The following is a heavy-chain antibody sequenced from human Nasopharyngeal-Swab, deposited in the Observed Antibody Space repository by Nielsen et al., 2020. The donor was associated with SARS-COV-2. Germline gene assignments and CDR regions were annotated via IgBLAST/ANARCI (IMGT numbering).Heavy chain of an antibody. Sequence: GSLRLSCAVYGGSFSGYYWSCIRQPPGRGLEWIGEINHSGSTNYNPSLKSRVTISVDTSKNQFSLKLSSVTAADTAVYYCASPQYSRSYYEGVWGKGTTVTVSS. V-gene: IGHV4-34*01. CDR1: GGSFSGYY. CDR3: ASPQYSRSYYEGV. D-gene: IGHD6-13*01. CDR2: INHSGST. J-gene: IGHJ6*04.